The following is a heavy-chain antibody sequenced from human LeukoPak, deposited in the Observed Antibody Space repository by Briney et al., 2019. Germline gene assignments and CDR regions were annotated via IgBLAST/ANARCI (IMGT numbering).Heavy chain of an antibody. CDR2: INPNSGGT. J-gene: IGHJ6*03. CDR3: ARGYDLSVNYYYYYMDV. Sequence: GASVKVSCKASGYTFTGYYMHWVRQAPGQGLEWMGWINPNSGGTNYAQKFQGRVTMTRDTSISTAYMELSRLRSDDTAVYYCARGYDLSVNYYYYYMDVWGKGTTVTVSS. D-gene: IGHD5-18*01. V-gene: IGHV1-2*02. CDR1: GYTFTGYY.